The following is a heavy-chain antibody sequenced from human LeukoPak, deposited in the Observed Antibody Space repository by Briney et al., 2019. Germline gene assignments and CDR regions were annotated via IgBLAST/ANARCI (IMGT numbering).Heavy chain of an antibody. Sequence: TSETLSLTCAVYGGSFSGYYWSWIRQPPGKGLDWIGEINHSGSTNYNPSLKSRVTISVDTSKNQFSLKLSSVTAADTAVYYCARALLWFGELSFDYWGQGTLVTVSS. V-gene: IGHV4-34*01. J-gene: IGHJ4*02. CDR2: INHSGST. CDR1: GGSFSGYY. D-gene: IGHD3-10*01. CDR3: ARALLWFGELSFDY.